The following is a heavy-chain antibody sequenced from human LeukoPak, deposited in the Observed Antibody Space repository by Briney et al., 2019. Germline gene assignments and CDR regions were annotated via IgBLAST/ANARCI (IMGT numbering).Heavy chain of an antibody. Sequence: PGTSLRLSCAASGLTFSSYGMHWVRQAPGKGLEWVAVIWYDGSNKYYADSVKGRFTISRDNSKNTLYLQMNSLRAEDTAVYYCARDSPTIAAAGTRLDYYGMDVWGQGTTVTVSS. D-gene: IGHD6-13*01. J-gene: IGHJ6*02. V-gene: IGHV3-33*01. CDR2: IWYDGSNK. CDR1: GLTFSSYG. CDR3: ARDSPTIAAAGTRLDYYGMDV.